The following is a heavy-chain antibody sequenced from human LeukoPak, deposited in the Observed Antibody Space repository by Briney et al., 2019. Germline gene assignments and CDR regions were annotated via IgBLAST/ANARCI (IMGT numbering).Heavy chain of an antibody. CDR1: GFTFSNAR. CDR3: TTGQYSGSYFDY. V-gene: IGHV3-15*01. CDR2: IKSKTDGGTT. Sequence: GGSLRLSCAASGFTFSNARMSWVRQAPGKGQEWVGRIKSKTDGGTTDYAAPVKGRFTISRDDSKNTLYLQMNSLKTEDTAVYYCTTGQYSGSYFDYWGQGTLVTVSS. D-gene: IGHD1-26*01. J-gene: IGHJ4*02.